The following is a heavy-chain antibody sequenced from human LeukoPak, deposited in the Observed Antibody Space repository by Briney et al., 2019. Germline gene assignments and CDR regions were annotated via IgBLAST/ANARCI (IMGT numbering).Heavy chain of an antibody. CDR2: MNPNNGNT. J-gene: IGHJ4*02. V-gene: IGHV1-8*01. CDR1: GYTLTSQD. Sequence: GASVKVSCKASGYTLTSQDINWVRQATGQGLEWMGWMNPNNGNTAYAQKFQGRVTMTRNTSINTAYMELSSLRSEDTAVYYCARGYSSGRFDYWGQGTLVTVSS. D-gene: IGHD6-19*01. CDR3: ARGYSSGRFDY.